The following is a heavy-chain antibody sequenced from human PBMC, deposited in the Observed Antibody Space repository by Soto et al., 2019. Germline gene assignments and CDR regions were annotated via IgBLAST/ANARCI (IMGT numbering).Heavy chain of an antibody. D-gene: IGHD1-26*01. J-gene: IGHJ5*02. CDR2: INHSGST. V-gene: IGHV4-34*01. CDR3: ARRIPWSYRALWFDP. Sequence: QVQLQQWGAGLLKPSETLSLTCAVYGGSFSGYYWCWIRQPPGKGLEWIGEINHSGSTNYNPSHKGRVTISVDPSKNHFSLRLGAVTAADTAVYYWARRIPWSYRALWFDPWGQGTLVTVSS. CDR1: GGSFSGYY.